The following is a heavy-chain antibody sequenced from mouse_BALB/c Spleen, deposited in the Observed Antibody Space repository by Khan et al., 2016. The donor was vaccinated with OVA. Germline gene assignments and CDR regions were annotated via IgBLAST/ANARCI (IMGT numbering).Heavy chain of an antibody. CDR2: IWGDGNT. CDR3: ARFATATRTFYAVDF. CDR1: GFSLTNYG. J-gene: IGHJ4*01. Sequence: QVQLKQSGPGLVAPSQSLSITCTVSGFSLTNYGINWVRQPPGKGLEWLGVIWGDGNTNYHSVLKSRLSISKDNSKRQVFFKLNRLQTDDTATYYCARFATATRTFYAVDFWGQGTSVTVSS. V-gene: IGHV2-3*01. D-gene: IGHD1-2*01.